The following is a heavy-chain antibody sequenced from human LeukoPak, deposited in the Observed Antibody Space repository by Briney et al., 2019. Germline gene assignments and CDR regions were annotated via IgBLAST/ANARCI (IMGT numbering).Heavy chain of an antibody. CDR1: GFTLRNYA. Sequence: GGSLRLSCAASGFTLRNYAMSWVRQAPGKGLEWVSSIGAGDKYTYHIDSVKGRFTITRDNSKNTLYLQMNSLRAEDTAVYYCAKRDIVVAGDWGQGTLVTVSS. CDR2: IGAGDKYT. CDR3: AKRDIVVAGD. V-gene: IGHV3-23*01. D-gene: IGHD2-2*01. J-gene: IGHJ4*02.